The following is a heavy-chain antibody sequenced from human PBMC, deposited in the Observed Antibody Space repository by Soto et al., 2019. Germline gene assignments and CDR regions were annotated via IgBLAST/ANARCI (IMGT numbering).Heavy chain of an antibody. V-gene: IGHV1-2*02. CDR2: INPNSGGT. Sequence: ASVKVSCKASGYTFTGYYMHWVRQAPRQGLEWMGWINPNSGGTNYAQKFQGRVTMTRDTSISTAYMELSRLRSDDTAVYYCARAFQAVSGYDPLDAFDIWGQGTMVTVSS. D-gene: IGHD5-12*01. CDR3: ARAFQAVSGYDPLDAFDI. J-gene: IGHJ3*02. CDR1: GYTFTGYY.